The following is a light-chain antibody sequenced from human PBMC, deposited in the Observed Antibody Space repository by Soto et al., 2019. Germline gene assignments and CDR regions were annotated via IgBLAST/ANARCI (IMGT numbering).Light chain of an antibody. CDR3: QQYGSSPRT. J-gene: IGKJ1*01. CDR1: QSVSSSF. V-gene: IGKV3-20*01. Sequence: EIVLTQSPGTLSLSPGERATLSCRASQSVSSSFLAWYQQKPGQAPRLLIYGASIRATGIPDRCSGSGSGTDFTLTISRLEPEDVAVYYCQQYGSSPRTFGQGTKVEIK. CDR2: GAS.